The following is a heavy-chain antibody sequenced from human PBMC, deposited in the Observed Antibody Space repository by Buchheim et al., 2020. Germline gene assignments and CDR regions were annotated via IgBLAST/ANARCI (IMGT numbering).Heavy chain of an antibody. CDR3: ARDDYQRY. V-gene: IGHV3-74*01. CDR1: GFTFTTSP. D-gene: IGHD4-11*01. J-gene: IGHJ4*02. Sequence: EVQLLESGGGLVQPGGSPRLSCAASGFTFTTSPMSWVRQAPGKGLEWVSRIRGDGSSTSYADSVKGRFTISRDNAKNTLYLQMNSLRAEDTAVYYCARDDYQRYWGQGTL. CDR2: IRGDGSST.